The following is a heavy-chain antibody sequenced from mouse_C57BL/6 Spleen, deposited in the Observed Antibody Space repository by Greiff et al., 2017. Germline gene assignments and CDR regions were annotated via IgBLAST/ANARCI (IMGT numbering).Heavy chain of an antibody. Sequence: QVQLQQSGAELVRPGASVTLSCKASGYTFTDYEMHWVKQTPVHGLEWIGAIDPETGGTAYNQKFKGKAILTADKSSSTAYMELRSLTSEDSAVYYCTRYYDYSWYFDVWGTGTTVTVSS. CDR1: GYTFTDYE. CDR2: IDPETGGT. D-gene: IGHD2-4*01. V-gene: IGHV1-15*01. J-gene: IGHJ1*03. CDR3: TRYYDYSWYFDV.